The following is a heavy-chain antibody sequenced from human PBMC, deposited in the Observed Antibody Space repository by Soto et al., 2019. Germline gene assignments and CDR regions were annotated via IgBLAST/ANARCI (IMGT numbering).Heavy chain of an antibody. Sequence: QVQLVQSGAEVKKPGASVKVSCKASGYTFTSYAIHWVRQAPGQSLEWMGWINAGNGNTKYSQRFQGRVTITRDTSASTAYMELTSLRSEDTAVYYCARGTVAWDYWGQGTLVTVSS. D-gene: IGHD4-17*01. CDR2: INAGNGNT. V-gene: IGHV1-3*01. CDR1: GYTFTSYA. J-gene: IGHJ4*02. CDR3: ARGTVAWDY.